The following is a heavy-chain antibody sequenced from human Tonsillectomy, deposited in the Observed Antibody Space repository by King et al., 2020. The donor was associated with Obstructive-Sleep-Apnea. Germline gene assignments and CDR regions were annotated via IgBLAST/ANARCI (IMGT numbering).Heavy chain of an antibody. D-gene: IGHD4-23*01. CDR3: AREGGGNSESSFDY. J-gene: IGHJ4*02. CDR2: ISNRGVST. CDR1: GFTFSSYA. Sequence: VQLVESGGGLVQPGGSLRLSCAASGFTFSSYALSWVRRAPGKGLEWGLTISNRGVSTYYSDSVKGRFTISRDNSKNTLILQLNSLRAGGTAVYYCAREGGGNSESSFDYWGQGTLVTVSS. V-gene: IGHV3-23*04.